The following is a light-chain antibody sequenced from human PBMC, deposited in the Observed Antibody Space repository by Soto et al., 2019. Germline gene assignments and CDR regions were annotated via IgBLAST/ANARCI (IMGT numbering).Light chain of an antibody. J-gene: IGKJ1*01. CDR3: MQALQTWT. V-gene: IGKV2-28*01. CDR1: QSLLHSNGYNY. Sequence: DIVMAQSPLSLPVTPGEPACISCRSSQSLLHSNGYNYLDWYLQKPGQSPQLLIYLGSNRASGVPDRFSGSGSGTDFTLKISRVEAEDVGVYYCMQALQTWTFGQGTKVEIK. CDR2: LGS.